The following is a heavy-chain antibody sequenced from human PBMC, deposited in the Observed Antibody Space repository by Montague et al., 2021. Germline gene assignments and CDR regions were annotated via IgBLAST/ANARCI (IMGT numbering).Heavy chain of an antibody. CDR2: IYWDADK. J-gene: IGHJ6*03. CDR3: AHTHHVIPFYFCMDV. D-gene: IGHD2-21*01. V-gene: IGHV2-5*02. CDR1: GFSLTTSGVG. Sequence: PALVKPTQTLTLTCTFSGFSLTTSGVGVGWIRQPPGKALEWLGVIYWDADKRYSPSLQNRLIIIHDASRNQVILTLNDLDPMDTGTYFCAHTHHVIPFYFCMDVWGKGTTVTVSS.